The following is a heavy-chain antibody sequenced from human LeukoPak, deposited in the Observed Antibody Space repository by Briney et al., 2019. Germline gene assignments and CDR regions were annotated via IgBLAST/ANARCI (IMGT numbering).Heavy chain of an antibody. V-gene: IGHV4-61*01. D-gene: IGHD2-15*01. CDR3: ARGFRAAAPLLYY. J-gene: IGHJ4*02. CDR1: GGSISSSSYY. Sequence: SETLSLTCTVSGGSISSSSYYWSWIRQPPGKGLEWIGYIYYSGSTNYNPSLKSRVTISVDTSKNQFSLKLSSVTAADTAVYYCARGFRAAAPLLYYWGQGTLVTVSS. CDR2: IYYSGST.